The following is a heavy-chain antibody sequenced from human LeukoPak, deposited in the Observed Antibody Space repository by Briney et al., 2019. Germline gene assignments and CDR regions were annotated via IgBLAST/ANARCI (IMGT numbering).Heavy chain of an antibody. D-gene: IGHD7-27*01. V-gene: IGHV3-23*01. CDR2: ISGSGGST. CDR1: GFTFSSYA. CDR3: AKSGRGDPSYFDY. Sequence: GGSLRLSCAASGFTFSSYAMSWVRQAPGKGLEWVSAISGSGGSTYYADSVEGRFTISRDNSKNTLYLQMNSLRAEDTAVYYCAKSGRGDPSYFDYWGQGTLVTVSS. J-gene: IGHJ4*02.